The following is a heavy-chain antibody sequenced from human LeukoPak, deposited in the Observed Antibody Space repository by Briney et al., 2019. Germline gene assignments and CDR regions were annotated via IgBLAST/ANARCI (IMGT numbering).Heavy chain of an antibody. D-gene: IGHD6-13*01. V-gene: IGHV5-51*01. J-gene: IGHJ4*02. CDR3: ASILNSSSWYGTLDY. CDR1: GHSFTSYW. CDR2: IYPGDSDT. Sequence: GESLKISCKGSGHSFTSYWIGWVRQMPGKGLEWMGIIYPGDSDTRYSPSFQGQVTISADKSISTAYLQWSSLKASDTAMYYCASILNSSSWYGTLDYWGQGTLVTVSS.